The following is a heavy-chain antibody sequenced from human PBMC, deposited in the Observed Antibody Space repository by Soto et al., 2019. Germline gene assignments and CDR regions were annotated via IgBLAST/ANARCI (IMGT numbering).Heavy chain of an antibody. D-gene: IGHD5-18*01. CDR3: ARDGGRYSYGSLLVNPPDV. CDR2: IYSGGST. CDR1: GFTVSSNY. V-gene: IGHV3-53*01. J-gene: IGHJ6*02. Sequence: GGSLRLSCAASGFTVSSNYMSWVRQAPGKGLEWVSVIYSGGSTYYADSVKGRFTISRDNSKNTLYLQMNSLRAEDTAVYYCARDGGRYSYGSLLVNPPDVWGQGTTVTVSS.